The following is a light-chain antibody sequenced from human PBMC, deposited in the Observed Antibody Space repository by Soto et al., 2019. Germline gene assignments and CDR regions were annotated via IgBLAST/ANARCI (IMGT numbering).Light chain of an antibody. Sequence: EIVLTQSPATLSLSPGERATLSCRASQSVRSYLAWYQHKPGQAPRLLIYDASNRATGIPARFSGSGSGTDFTLTINSLEPEDFAVYYCQQRTNWHPVFSFGGGTKVDI. CDR2: DAS. V-gene: IGKV3-11*01. CDR3: QQRTNWHPVFS. CDR1: QSVRSY. J-gene: IGKJ4*01.